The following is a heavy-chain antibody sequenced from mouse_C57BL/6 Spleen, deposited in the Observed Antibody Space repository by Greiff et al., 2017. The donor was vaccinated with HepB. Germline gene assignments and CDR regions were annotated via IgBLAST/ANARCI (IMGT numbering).Heavy chain of an antibody. CDR1: GFTFSSYA. Sequence: EVHLVESGGGLVKPGGSLKLSCAASGFTFSSYAMSWVRQTPEKRLEWVATISDGGSYTYYPDNVKGRFTISRDNAKNNLYLQMSHLKSEDTAMYYCAGFYYGSSLYAMDYWGQGTSVTVSS. V-gene: IGHV5-4*01. CDR2: ISDGGSYT. J-gene: IGHJ4*01. D-gene: IGHD1-1*01. CDR3: AGFYYGSSLYAMDY.